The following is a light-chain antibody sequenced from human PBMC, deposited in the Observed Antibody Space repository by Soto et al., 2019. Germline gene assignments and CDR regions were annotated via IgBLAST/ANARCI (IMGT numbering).Light chain of an antibody. Sequence: QSALTQPASVSGSPGQSITISCTGTSSDVGGYNYVSWYQQHPGKAPKLMIYDVSNRPSGVSNRFSGSKSGNTASLTISGLQAEDEADYYCSSYTGSSTHVVFGGGTKLPVL. J-gene: IGLJ2*01. CDR2: DVS. V-gene: IGLV2-14*01. CDR1: SSDVGGYNY. CDR3: SSYTGSSTHVV.